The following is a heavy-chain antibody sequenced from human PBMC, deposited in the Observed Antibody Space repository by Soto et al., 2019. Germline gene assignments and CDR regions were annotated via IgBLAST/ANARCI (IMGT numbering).Heavy chain of an antibody. D-gene: IGHD6-6*01. CDR1: GGSFRGYY. CDR2: INHSGST. V-gene: IGHV4-34*01. CDR3: ARKVTEQLEYFDY. Sequence: SETLSLTCAVHGGSFRGYYWSWIRQPPGKGREWIGEINHSGSTNYNPSLKSRVTISVDTSKNQFSLKLSSVTAADTAVYYCARKVTEQLEYFDYWGQGTLVTVSS. J-gene: IGHJ4*02.